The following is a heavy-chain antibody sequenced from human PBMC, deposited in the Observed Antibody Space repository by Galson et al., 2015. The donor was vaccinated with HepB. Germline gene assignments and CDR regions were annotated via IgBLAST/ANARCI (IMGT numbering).Heavy chain of an antibody. D-gene: IGHD6-13*01. J-gene: IGHJ3*02. V-gene: IGHV3-74*01. CDR2: INSDGSST. CDR1: GFTFSSYW. Sequence: SLRLSCAASGFTFSSYWMHWVRQAPGKGLVWVSRINSDGSSTSYADSVKGRFTISRDNAKNTLYLQMNSLRAEDTAVYYCARDEQQLDAFDIWGQGTMVTVSS. CDR3: ARDEQQLDAFDI.